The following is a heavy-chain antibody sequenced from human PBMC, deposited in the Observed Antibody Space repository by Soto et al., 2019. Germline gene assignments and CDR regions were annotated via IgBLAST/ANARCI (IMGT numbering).Heavy chain of an antibody. CDR1: GDSVSSNSAA. Sequence: SPTLSLTCAISGDSVSSNSAAWNWIRQSPSRGLEWLGRTYYRSKWYNDYAVSVKSRITINPDTSKNQFSLQLNSVTPEDTAVYYCTNSGWDYYYGMDVWGQGTPVTVSS. CDR2: TYYRSKWYN. D-gene: IGHD6-19*01. J-gene: IGHJ6*02. CDR3: TNSGWDYYYGMDV. V-gene: IGHV6-1*01.